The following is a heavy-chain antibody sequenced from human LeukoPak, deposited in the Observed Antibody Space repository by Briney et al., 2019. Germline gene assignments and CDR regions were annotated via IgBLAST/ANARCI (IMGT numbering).Heavy chain of an antibody. Sequence: SETLSLTCTVSGGSISSYYWSWIRQPAGKGLEWIGRIYTSGSTNYTPSLKSRVTMSVDTSKNQFSLKLSSVTAADTAVYYCATGARGNFDFDYWGQGTLVTVSS. J-gene: IGHJ4*02. CDR1: GGSISSYY. D-gene: IGHD4-23*01. V-gene: IGHV4-4*07. CDR2: IYTSGST. CDR3: ATGARGNFDFDY.